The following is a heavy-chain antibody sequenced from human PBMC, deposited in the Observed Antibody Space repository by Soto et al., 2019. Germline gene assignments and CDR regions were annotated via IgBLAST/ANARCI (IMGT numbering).Heavy chain of an antibody. D-gene: IGHD3-3*01. CDR3: ARSVREYDFGRGFIDY. J-gene: IGHJ4*02. CDR2: ISAYNGNT. CDR1: GYTFTSYG. V-gene: IGHV1-18*01. Sequence: ASVKVSCKASGYTFTSYGISWVRQAPGQGLEWMGWISAYNGNTNYAQKLQGRVTMTTDTSTSTAYMELRSLRSDDTAVYYCARSVREYDFGRGFIDYWGQRTLVLVSS.